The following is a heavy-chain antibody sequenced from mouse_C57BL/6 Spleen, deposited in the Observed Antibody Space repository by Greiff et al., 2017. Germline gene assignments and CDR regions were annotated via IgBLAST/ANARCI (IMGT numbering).Heavy chain of an antibody. D-gene: IGHD1-1*01. CDR2: IYPRDGST. J-gene: IGHJ2*01. V-gene: IGHV1-78*01. Sequence: VQLQQSDAELVKPGASVKISCKVSGYTFTDHTIHWMKQRPEQGLEWIGYIYPRDGSTKYNEKFKGKDTLTADKSSSTAYMQLNSLTSEDSAVYFCARVRIYYYGSLDYWGQGTTLTVSS. CDR3: ARVRIYYYGSLDY. CDR1: GYTFTDHT.